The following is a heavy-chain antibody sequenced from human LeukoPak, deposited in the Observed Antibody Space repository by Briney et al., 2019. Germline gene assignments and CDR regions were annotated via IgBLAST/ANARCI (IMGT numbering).Heavy chain of an antibody. J-gene: IGHJ6*02. V-gene: IGHV3-23*01. CDR2: ISGGGGTT. CDR1: GSTFSTFD. Sequence: GGSLTLSCAASGSTFSTFDMTGVRQAPGKGLKWVSTISGGGGTTQYADSVKGRFTISRDNSKNTVYLQMNRLRAEDTAVYYCAKATVAGLSYYYGMDAWGRGTTVTVSS. D-gene: IGHD6-19*01. CDR3: AKATVAGLSYYYGMDA.